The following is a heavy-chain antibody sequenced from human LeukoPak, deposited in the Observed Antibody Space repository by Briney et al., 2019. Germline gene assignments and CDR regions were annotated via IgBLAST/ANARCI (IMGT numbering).Heavy chain of an antibody. CDR1: GFTFSTYG. D-gene: IGHD3-10*01. J-gene: IGHJ4*02. CDR2: IRFDESNK. Sequence: GGSLRLSCAASGFTFSTYGMHWVRQAPGKGLEWVAFIRFDESNKYYADSVKGRFTISRDNSKNTLYLQMNSLRAEDTAVYYCATATASGTYTYFDSWGQGTLVTVSS. V-gene: IGHV3-30*02. CDR3: ATATASGTYTYFDS.